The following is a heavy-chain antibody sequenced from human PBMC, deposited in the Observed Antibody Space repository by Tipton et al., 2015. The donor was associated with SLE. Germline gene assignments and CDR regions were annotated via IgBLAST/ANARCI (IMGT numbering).Heavy chain of an antibody. Sequence: SLRLSCAASGFTFSSYSMNWVRQAPGKGLEWVSYISSRSNKYYADSVKGRFTISRDSSKNSLYLQMNSLRAEDTAVYYCARDRYNSGSHKGLNWGQGTLVTVSS. D-gene: IGHD1-26*01. CDR2: ISSRSNK. V-gene: IGHV3-48*01. CDR1: GFTFSSYS. CDR3: ARDRYNSGSHKGLN. J-gene: IGHJ4*02.